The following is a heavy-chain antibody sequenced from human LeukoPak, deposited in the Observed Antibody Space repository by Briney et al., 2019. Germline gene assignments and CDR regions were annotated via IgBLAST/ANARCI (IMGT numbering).Heavy chain of an antibody. V-gene: IGHV3-9*01. CDR2: ISWNSGSI. D-gene: IGHD3-3*01. CDR3: AREIFWSGYFSNLHFDY. J-gene: IGHJ4*02. Sequence: GGSLRLSCAASGFTFDDYAMHWVRQAPGKGLEWVSGISWNSGSIGYADSVKGRFTISRDNAKNSLYLQMDSLRAEDTAVYYCAREIFWSGYFSNLHFDYWGQGTLVTVSS. CDR1: GFTFDDYA.